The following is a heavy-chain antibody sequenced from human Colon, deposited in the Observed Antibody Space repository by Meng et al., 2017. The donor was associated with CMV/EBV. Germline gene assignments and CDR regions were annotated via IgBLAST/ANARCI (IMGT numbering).Heavy chain of an antibody. Sequence: QITLNESGPTLVKPTQTLTLNCTFSGSSFITDKAGVGWIRHPPGKALEWLGFIYWDDDTRYSPSLKTRLTITRDTSKNQVILTMTNMDPADTATYYCVRRSYSGQDDYWGQGALVTVSS. CDR3: VRRSYSGQDDY. CDR2: IYWDDDT. CDR1: GSSFITDKAG. V-gene: IGHV2-5*02. J-gene: IGHJ4*02. D-gene: IGHD5-12*01.